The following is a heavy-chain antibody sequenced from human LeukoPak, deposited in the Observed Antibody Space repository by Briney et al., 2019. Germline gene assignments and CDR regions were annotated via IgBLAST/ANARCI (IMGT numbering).Heavy chain of an antibody. CDR1: GGSVSRGSYY. V-gene: IGHV4-61*01. D-gene: IGHD1-26*01. J-gene: IGHJ3*01. CDR3: ARGRLGATY. CDR2: IHHSGTT. Sequence: SETLSLTCTVSGGSVSRGSYYWSWTRQPPGKGLEWIGYIHHSGTTNYSPSLKSRVTISVDMSKNQFFLNLTSVTAADTAVYYCARGRLGATYWGQGTMVTVSS.